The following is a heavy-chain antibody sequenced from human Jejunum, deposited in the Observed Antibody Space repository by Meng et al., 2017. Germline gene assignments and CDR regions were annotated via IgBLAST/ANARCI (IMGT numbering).Heavy chain of an antibody. V-gene: IGHV6-1*01. CDR3: AGGGLVRSTRGYFDY. CDR2: TFYRSKLYI. Sequence: QIQLQQSGPGLVKPSQTLSLTCAIPGDSVSSNSACWNWSRQSPSRGLEWLGRTFYRSKLYIDYAVSVKSRITINPDTSKNQFSLHLNSVTPEDTAVYYCAGGGLVRSTRGYFDYWGQGTLVTVSS. D-gene: IGHD1-26*01. J-gene: IGHJ4*02. CDR1: GDSVSSNSAC.